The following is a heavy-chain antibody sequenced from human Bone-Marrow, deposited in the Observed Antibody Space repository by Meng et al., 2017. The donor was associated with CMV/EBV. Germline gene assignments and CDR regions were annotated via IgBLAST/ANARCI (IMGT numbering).Heavy chain of an antibody. Sequence: SVKVSCKTSGYTFTTSFFHWVRQAPGQGLEWMARIDPSGDSPTYAQNFQGRVTMTRDTSTTTVYLDLTSLTSGDTAMYYCARDSPGEDKWDWGQGTLVTVSS. CDR3: ARDSPGEDKWD. J-gene: IGHJ4*02. CDR2: IDPSGDSP. CDR1: GYTFTTSF. D-gene: IGHD2-15*01. V-gene: IGHV1-46*01.